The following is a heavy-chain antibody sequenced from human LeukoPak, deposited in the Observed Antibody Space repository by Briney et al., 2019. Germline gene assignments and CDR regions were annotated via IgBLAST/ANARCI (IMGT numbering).Heavy chain of an antibody. J-gene: IGHJ5*02. Sequence: PSETLSLTCTVSGGSISSGGYYWSWGRQHPGKGLEWIGYIYYSGSTYYNPSLKSRVTISVDTSKNQFSLKLSSVTAADTAVYYCARALPAAGTHNWFDPWGQGTLVTVSS. D-gene: IGHD6-13*01. V-gene: IGHV4-31*03. CDR3: ARALPAAGTHNWFDP. CDR2: IYYSGST. CDR1: GGSISSGGYY.